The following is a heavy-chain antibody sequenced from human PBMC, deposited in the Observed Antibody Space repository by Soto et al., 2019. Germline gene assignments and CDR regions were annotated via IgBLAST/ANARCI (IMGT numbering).Heavy chain of an antibody. Sequence: SVKVSCKASGYIFTNHYIHWVRQAPGQGLEWMGGIIPIFGTANYAQKFQGRVTITADESTSTAYMELSSLRSEDTAVYYCARGYYDSGRRYYYGMDVWGQGTTVTVSS. CDR3: ARGYYDSGRRYYYGMDV. CDR2: IIPIFGTA. V-gene: IGHV1-69*13. D-gene: IGHD3-22*01. J-gene: IGHJ6*02. CDR1: GYIFTNHY.